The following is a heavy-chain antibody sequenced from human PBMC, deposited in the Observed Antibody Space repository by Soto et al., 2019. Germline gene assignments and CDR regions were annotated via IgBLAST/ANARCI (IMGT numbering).Heavy chain of an antibody. V-gene: IGHV3-73*01. Sequence: GGSLRLSCAASGFTFSGSAMHWVRQASGKGLEWVGRIRSKANSYATAYAASVKGRFTISRDDSKNTAYLQMNSLKTEDAAVYYCTTDMEWPGSYYFDYWGQGTLVTVSS. CDR2: IRSKANSYAT. CDR3: TTDMEWPGSYYFDY. J-gene: IGHJ4*02. D-gene: IGHD3-3*01. CDR1: GFTFSGSA.